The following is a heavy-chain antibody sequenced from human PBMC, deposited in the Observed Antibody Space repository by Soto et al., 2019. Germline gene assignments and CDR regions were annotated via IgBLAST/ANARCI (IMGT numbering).Heavy chain of an antibody. CDR1: GFTFSSYA. Sequence: SLRLSCAASGFTFSSYAMSWVRQAPGKGLEWVSTISGSGGGTYYADSMKGRFTISRDSSKNTLYLQMYSLRVEDTAVYYCARESDHWGQGTLVTVSS. CDR2: ISGSGGGT. V-gene: IGHV3-23*01. CDR3: ARESDH. J-gene: IGHJ4*02.